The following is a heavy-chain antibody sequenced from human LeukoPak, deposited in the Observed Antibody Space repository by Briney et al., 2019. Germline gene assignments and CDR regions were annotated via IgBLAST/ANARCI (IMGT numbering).Heavy chain of an antibody. CDR2: ISGSGGST. CDR3: AKASRGYSGYDSN. CDR1: GFTFSSYA. V-gene: IGHV3-23*01. D-gene: IGHD5-12*01. J-gene: IGHJ4*02. Sequence: GGSLRLSCSPSGFTFSSYAMSWVRQAPGKGLEWVSAISGSGGSTYYADSVKSRFTISRDNSKNTLYLQMNSLRAEDTAVYYCAKASRGYSGYDSNWGQGTLVTVSS.